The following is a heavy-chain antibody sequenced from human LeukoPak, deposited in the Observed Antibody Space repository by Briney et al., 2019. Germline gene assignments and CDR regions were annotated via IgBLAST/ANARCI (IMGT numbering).Heavy chain of an antibody. CDR3: ARASSGSYRPDAFDI. CDR1: GYTFTGYY. CDR2: INPNSGGT. J-gene: IGHJ3*02. V-gene: IGHV1-2*02. D-gene: IGHD1-26*01. Sequence: GASVKVSCKASGYTFTGYYMHWVRQAPGQGLEWMGWINPNSGGTNYAQKFQGRVTMTRDTSISTAYMELSRLRSDDTAVYYCARASSGSYRPDAFDIWGQGTMVTVSS.